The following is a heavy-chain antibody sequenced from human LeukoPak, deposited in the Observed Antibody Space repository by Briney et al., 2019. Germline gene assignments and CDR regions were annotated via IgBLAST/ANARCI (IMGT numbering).Heavy chain of an antibody. CDR3: AKWAVSGRGFDY. CDR1: GFTFSSYA. D-gene: IGHD6-19*01. J-gene: IGHJ4*02. Sequence: PGGSLRLSCEASGFTFSSYAVSWVRQAPGKGLEWVSDITGSGGSTHYADSVKGRFTISRDDSKNTLYLQMNSLRAEDTAVYYCAKWAVSGRGFDYWGQGTLVTVSS. V-gene: IGHV3-23*01. CDR2: ITGSGGST.